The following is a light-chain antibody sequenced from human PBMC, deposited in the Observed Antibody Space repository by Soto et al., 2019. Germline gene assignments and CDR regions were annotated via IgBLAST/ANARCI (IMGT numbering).Light chain of an antibody. CDR3: CSFAGTSMV. J-gene: IGLJ2*01. CDR2: DVS. CDR1: SRDVGGYNY. V-gene: IGLV2-11*01. Sequence: QSALTQPRSVSGSPGQSVTISCTGTSRDVGGYNYVSWYQQHPGKAPKLMIYDVSKRPSGVPDRFSGSKSGSTASLTFSGIQAEDEADYFCCSFAGTSMVFGGGTKLTVL.